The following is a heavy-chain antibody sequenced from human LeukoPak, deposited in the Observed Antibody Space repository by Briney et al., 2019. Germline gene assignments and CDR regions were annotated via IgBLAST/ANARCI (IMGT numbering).Heavy chain of an antibody. CDR1: GGSISSNNW. CDR3: ARVNINNWHRCDY. Sequence: SGTLSLTCAVSGGSISSNNWWGWVRQPPGKGLEWSGEIYHSGRPNYNPSLKSRVTISVDKSRNPFSLTLSPVTAADTAVYSCARVNINNWHRCDYWGQGTLVTVSS. V-gene: IGHV4-4*02. J-gene: IGHJ4*02. D-gene: IGHD1-1*01. CDR2: IYHSGRP.